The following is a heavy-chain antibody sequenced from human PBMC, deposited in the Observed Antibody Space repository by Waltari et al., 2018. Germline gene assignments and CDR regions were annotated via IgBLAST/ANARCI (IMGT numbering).Heavy chain of an antibody. V-gene: IGHV3-74*01. CDR3: ARINRLRNWYFDL. CDR1: GFTFSSYW. D-gene: IGHD2-21*01. Sequence: EVQLVESGGGIVQPGGSLRLSCAASGFTFSSYWMHWVRKAPGKGLVWVSRANSDGSSTSYADSVKGRFTISRDNAKSTVYLQMNSLRAEDTAVYYCARINRLRNWYFDLWGRGTLVTVSS. CDR2: ANSDGSST. J-gene: IGHJ2*01.